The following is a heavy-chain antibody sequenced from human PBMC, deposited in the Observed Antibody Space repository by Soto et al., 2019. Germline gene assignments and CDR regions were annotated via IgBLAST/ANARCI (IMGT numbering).Heavy chain of an antibody. D-gene: IGHD1-26*01. CDR2: IHHSGST. CDR3: AKDLPGELLPTCFDP. CDR1: GGSITSDNW. V-gene: IGHV4-4*02. Sequence: SETLSLTCAVSGGSITSDNWWTWVRQPPGKGLEWIGEIHHSGSTKYNPSLKSRVTISIDKSKNQFSLNLSSVTAADTALYYCAKDLPGELLPTCFDPWGQGTLVTVSS. J-gene: IGHJ5*02.